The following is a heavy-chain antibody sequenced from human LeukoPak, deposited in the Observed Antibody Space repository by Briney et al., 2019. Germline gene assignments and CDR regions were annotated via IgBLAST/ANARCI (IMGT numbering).Heavy chain of an antibody. D-gene: IGHD7-27*01. V-gene: IGHV1-46*02. J-gene: IGHJ4*02. Sequence: ASVKISCKAPRDMLNSYHIHWVRQAPGEGPEWMGIINPSGGSTSYAQKFQGRVTMTRDTSTSTVYMELSSLRSEDTAVYYCARLSGARAFDYWGQGTLVTVSS. CDR3: ARLSGARAFDY. CDR1: RDMLNSYH. CDR2: INPSGGST.